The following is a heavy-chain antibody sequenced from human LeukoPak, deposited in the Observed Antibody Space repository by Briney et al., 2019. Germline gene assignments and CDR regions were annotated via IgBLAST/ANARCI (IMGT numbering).Heavy chain of an antibody. Sequence: HPGGSLRLSCAASGFTFSSYSMNWVRQAPGKGLGWVSYISSSSSTIYYADSVKGRFTISRDNAKNSLYLQMNSLRAEDTAVYYCARVGYCSSTSCYGFDYWGQGTLVTVSS. CDR1: GFTFSSYS. D-gene: IGHD2-2*03. V-gene: IGHV3-48*04. CDR3: ARVGYCSSTSCYGFDY. CDR2: ISSSSSTI. J-gene: IGHJ4*02.